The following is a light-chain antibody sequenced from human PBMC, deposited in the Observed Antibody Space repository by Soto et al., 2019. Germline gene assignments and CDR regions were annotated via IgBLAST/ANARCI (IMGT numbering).Light chain of an antibody. CDR3: QQYDYSLT. V-gene: IGKV1-5*01. CDR1: QSIAAS. J-gene: IGKJ1*01. Sequence: QITQSPATPSGFVGGRVTITCRASQSIAASLAWYQHKPGEAPKLLIYDVSSLETGVPSRFSGSGSGTEFSLTIRGLQPADFATHYCQQYDYSLTFGQGTKVDIK. CDR2: DVS.